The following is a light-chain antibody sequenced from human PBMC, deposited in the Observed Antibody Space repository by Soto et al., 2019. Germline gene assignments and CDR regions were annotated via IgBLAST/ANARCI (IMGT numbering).Light chain of an antibody. Sequence: QSVLTQPPSVSAAPGQKVTISCSGSSSNIGNNYVSWYQQLPGTAPKLLIYDNVKRPSGIPDRFSGSKSGTSATLGISGLQTGDEADYYCGTWDDSLNGLVFGGGTKLTVL. J-gene: IGLJ3*02. CDR3: GTWDDSLNGLV. CDR1: SSNIGNNY. CDR2: DNV. V-gene: IGLV1-51*01.